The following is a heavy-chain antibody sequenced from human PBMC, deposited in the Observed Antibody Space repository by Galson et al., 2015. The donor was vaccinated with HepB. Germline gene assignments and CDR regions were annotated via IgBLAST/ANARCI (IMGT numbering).Heavy chain of an antibody. V-gene: IGHV3-30-3*01. D-gene: IGHD5-24*01. Sequence: SLRLSCAASGFTFSSYAMHWVRQAPGKGLEWVAVISYDGSDKYYADSVKGRFTISRDNSKNTLYLQMNSLRAEDTAVYYCARGDKEEMATNRGFDYWGQGTLVTVSS. J-gene: IGHJ4*02. CDR3: ARGDKEEMATNRGFDY. CDR1: GFTFSSYA. CDR2: ISYDGSDK.